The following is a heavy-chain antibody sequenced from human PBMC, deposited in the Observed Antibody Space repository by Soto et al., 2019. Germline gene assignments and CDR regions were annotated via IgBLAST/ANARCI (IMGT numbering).Heavy chain of an antibody. J-gene: IGHJ4*02. CDR3: ARVLPDPTVYYFDY. Sequence: SETLSLTCAVYGGSFSDYYWSWIRQPPGKGLEWIGEINHSGSTYYNPSLKSRVTISVDTSKNQFSLKLSSVTAADTAVYYCARVLPDPTVYYFDYWGQGTLVTVSS. V-gene: IGHV4-34*09. CDR2: INHSGST. CDR1: GGSFSDYY.